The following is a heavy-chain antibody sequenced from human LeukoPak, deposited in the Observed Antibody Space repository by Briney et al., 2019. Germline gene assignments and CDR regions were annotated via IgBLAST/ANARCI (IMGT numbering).Heavy chain of an antibody. CDR2: IYHSGST. CDR1: GGSISSGGYS. V-gene: IGHV4-30-2*01. D-gene: IGHD6-13*01. Sequence: SETLSLTCAVSGGSISSGGYSWSWIRQPPGKGLEWIGYIYHSGSTYYNPSLKSRVTISVDRSKNQFSLKLSSVTAADTAVYYCARGYSSSWYEYFQHWGQGTPVTVSS. CDR3: ARGYSSSWYEYFQH. J-gene: IGHJ1*01.